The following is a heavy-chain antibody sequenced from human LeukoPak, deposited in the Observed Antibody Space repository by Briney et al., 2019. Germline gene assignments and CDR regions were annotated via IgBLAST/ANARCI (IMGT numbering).Heavy chain of an antibody. Sequence: PSETLSLTCGVSGGSISSTNWWTWVRQPPGEGLEWIGEVHLSGRTNYNPSLESRVTMSVDTSKNQFSLKLSSVTAADTAVYYCARLGAENWFDPWGQGTLVTVSS. J-gene: IGHJ5*02. D-gene: IGHD1-26*01. V-gene: IGHV4-4*02. CDR3: ARLGAENWFDP. CDR2: VHLSGRT. CDR1: GGSISSTNW.